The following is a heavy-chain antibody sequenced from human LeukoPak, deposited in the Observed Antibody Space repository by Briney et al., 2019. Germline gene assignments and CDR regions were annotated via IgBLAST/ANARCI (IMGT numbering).Heavy chain of an antibody. D-gene: IGHD3-22*01. Sequence: GGSLRLSCAASGFTFSSYSMNWVRQAPGKGLEWVSSISSSSSYIYYADSVKGRFTISRDNAKNSLYLQMNSLRAEDTAVYYCAREEGPRIDYYDSSGYYSNWGQGTLVTVSS. CDR1: GFTFSSYS. CDR3: AREEGPRIDYYDSSGYYSN. J-gene: IGHJ4*02. V-gene: IGHV3-21*01. CDR2: ISSSSSYI.